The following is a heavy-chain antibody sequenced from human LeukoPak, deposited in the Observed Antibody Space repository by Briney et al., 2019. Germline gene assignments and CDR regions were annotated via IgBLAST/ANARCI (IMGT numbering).Heavy chain of an antibody. CDR2: IIPIFGTA. CDR3: ASGGYYDSSGYYYYYGMDV. CDR1: GYTFTGYY. D-gene: IGHD3-22*01. J-gene: IGHJ6*02. Sequence: ASVKVSCKASGYTFTGYYMHWVRHAPGQGLEWMGGIIPIFGTANYAHKFQGRVTITVDESTSTAYMELSSLRSEDTAVYYCASGGYYDSSGYYYYYGMDVWGQGTTVTVSS. V-gene: IGHV1-69*13.